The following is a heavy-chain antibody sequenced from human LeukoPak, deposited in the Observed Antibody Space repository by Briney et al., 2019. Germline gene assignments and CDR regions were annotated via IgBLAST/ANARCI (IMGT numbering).Heavy chain of an antibody. CDR3: AKDCSSTSCSN. CDR2: ISGTNNYI. J-gene: IGHJ4*02. CDR1: GFTFSSYT. V-gene: IGHV3-21*06. D-gene: IGHD2-2*01. Sequence: GGSLRLSCAASGFTFSSYTMNWVRQAPGKGLEWVSSISGTNNYIYYADSVRGRFTISRDNAKNSLYLQMNSLRAEDTAVYYCAKDCSSTSCSNWGQGTLVTVSS.